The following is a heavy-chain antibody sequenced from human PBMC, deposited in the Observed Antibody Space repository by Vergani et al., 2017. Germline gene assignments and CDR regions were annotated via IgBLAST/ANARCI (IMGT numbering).Heavy chain of an antibody. CDR3: ARHPECSGWYRCYFDY. CDR2: IYYSGST. Sequence: QVQLQESGPGLVKPSETLSLTCTVSGGSISSYYWSWIRQPPGKGLEWIGYIYYSGSTNYNPSLKSRVTISVDTSKNQFSLKLSSVTAADTAVYYCARHPECSGWYRCYFDYWGQGTLVTVSS. CDR1: GGSISSYY. J-gene: IGHJ4*02. D-gene: IGHD6-19*01. V-gene: IGHV4-59*08.